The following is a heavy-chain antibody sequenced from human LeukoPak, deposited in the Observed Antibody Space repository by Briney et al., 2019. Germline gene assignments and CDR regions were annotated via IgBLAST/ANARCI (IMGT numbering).Heavy chain of an antibody. CDR2: IIPIFGTA. J-gene: IGHJ4*02. Sequence: ASVKVSCKASGYTFTGYYMHWVRQAPGQGLEWMGGIIPIFGTANYAQKFQGRVTITTDESTSTAYMELSSLRSEDTAVYYCARGGRKRITMVLPHFDYWGQGTLVTVSS. V-gene: IGHV1-69*05. CDR3: ARGGRKRITMVLPHFDY. CDR1: GYTFTGYY. D-gene: IGHD3-10*01.